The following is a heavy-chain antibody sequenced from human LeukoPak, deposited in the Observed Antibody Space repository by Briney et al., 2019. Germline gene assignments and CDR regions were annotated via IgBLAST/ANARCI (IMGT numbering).Heavy chain of an antibody. V-gene: IGHV4-34*01. D-gene: IGHD2-15*01. J-gene: IGHJ4*02. CDR3: ARRFVRWYFDY. Sequence: PSETLSLTCAVYGGSFSGYYWSWIRQPPGKGLEWIGEINHSGSTNYNPSLKSRVTISVDTSKNQFSLKLSSATAADTAVYYCARRFVRWYFDYWGQGTLVTVSS. CDR2: INHSGST. CDR1: GGSFSGYY.